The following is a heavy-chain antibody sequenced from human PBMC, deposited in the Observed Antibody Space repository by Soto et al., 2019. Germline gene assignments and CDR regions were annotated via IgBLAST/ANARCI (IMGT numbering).Heavy chain of an antibody. CDR3: AHAGASWIQLWQISLDY. V-gene: IGHV2-5*02. CDR1: GFSLSTSGVG. J-gene: IGHJ4*02. Sequence: QITLKESGPTLVKPTQTLTLTCTFSGFSLSTSGVGVGWIRQPPGRALEWLALIHWDDDKRYSPSLKSRLTITKDTSKNQVVLTMTNMDPVDTATYYCAHAGASWIQLWQISLDYWGQGTLVTVSS. CDR2: IHWDDDK. D-gene: IGHD5-18*01.